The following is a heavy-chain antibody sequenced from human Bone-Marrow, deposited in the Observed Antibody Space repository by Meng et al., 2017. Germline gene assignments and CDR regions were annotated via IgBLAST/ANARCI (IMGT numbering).Heavy chain of an antibody. CDR2: IYHTGVT. D-gene: IGHD2-2*01. J-gene: IGHJ4*02. Sequence: SETLSLTCTVSGYSISSGYYWCWIRQPPGKGLEWIGHIYHTGVTYYIPSLKSRVTISVDTSKNQFSLNLSSVTAADTAVYYCARVGDCSTTSCYAVSFDYWGQGTLVTVSS. V-gene: IGHV4-38-2*02. CDR3: ARVGDCSTTSCYAVSFDY. CDR1: GYSISSGYY.